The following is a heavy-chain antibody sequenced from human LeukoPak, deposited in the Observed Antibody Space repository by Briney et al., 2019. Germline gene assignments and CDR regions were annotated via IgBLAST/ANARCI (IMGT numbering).Heavy chain of an antibody. V-gene: IGHV3-48*03. J-gene: IGHJ5*02. D-gene: IGHD5-18*01. CDR3: ARDFDFEALVP. CDR2: ISSSGSTI. CDR1: GFTFSSYA. Sequence: GGSLRLSCAASGFTFSSYAMNWVRQAPGKGLEWVSYISSSGSTIYYADSVKGRFTISRDNAKNSLYLQMNSLRAEDTAVYYCARDFDFEALVPWGQGTLVTVSS.